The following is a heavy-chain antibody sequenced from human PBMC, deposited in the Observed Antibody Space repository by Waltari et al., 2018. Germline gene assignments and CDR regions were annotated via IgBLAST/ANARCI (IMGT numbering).Heavy chain of an antibody. CDR2: INAGNGNT. J-gene: IGHJ5*02. Sequence: QVQLVQSGAEVKKPGASVKVSCKASGYTFTSYAMHWVRQAPGQRLEWMGWINAGNGNTKYSQKFQGRVTITRDTSASTAYMELSSLRSEDTAVYYCARAGYCSGGSCYLPGWFDPWGQGTLVTVSS. D-gene: IGHD2-15*01. V-gene: IGHV1-3*01. CDR1: GYTFTSYA. CDR3: ARAGYCSGGSCYLPGWFDP.